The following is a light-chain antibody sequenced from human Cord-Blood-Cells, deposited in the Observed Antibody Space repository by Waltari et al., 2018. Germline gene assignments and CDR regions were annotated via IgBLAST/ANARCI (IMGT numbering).Light chain of an antibody. J-gene: IGKJ1*01. Sequence: DIQMTQSPSPLSASVGDRVTITCRASPSISSWLAWYQQKPGKAPKLLLYDASSLESGVPSRFSGSGSETEFTLTISSLQPDDFATYYCQQYNSYSWTFGQGTKVEIK. V-gene: IGKV1-5*01. CDR3: QQYNSYSWT. CDR2: DAS. CDR1: PSISSW.